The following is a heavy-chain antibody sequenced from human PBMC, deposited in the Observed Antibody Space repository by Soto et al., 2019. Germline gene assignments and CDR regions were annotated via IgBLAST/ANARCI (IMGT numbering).Heavy chain of an antibody. Sequence: LSLTFAVYGGSVRSGSYYWSWIRQPPVKGLEWIGEINHSGSTNYNPSLKSRVTISVDTSKNQFSLKLSSVTAADTAVYYCAREGYYLGQVTLHTVSS. CDR3: AREGYY. CDR1: GGSVRSGSYY. CDR2: INHSGST. V-gene: IGHV4-34*01. J-gene: IGHJ4*02.